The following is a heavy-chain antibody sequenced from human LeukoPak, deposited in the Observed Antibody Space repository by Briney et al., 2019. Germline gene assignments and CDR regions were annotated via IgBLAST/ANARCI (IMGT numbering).Heavy chain of an antibody. J-gene: IGHJ3*01. D-gene: IGHD1-1*01. CDR2: IYPSDSDT. CDR3: ARQTTNGFDF. V-gene: IGHV5-51*01. Sequence: XWMGIIYPSDSDTRYSPSFQGQVTFSADKSTSTAYLQWSSLKASDTAIYYCARQTTNGFDFWGQGTMVTVSS.